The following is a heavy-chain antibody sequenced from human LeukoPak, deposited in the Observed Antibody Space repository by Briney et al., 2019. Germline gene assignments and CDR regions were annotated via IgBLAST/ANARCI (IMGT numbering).Heavy chain of an antibody. CDR3: AGYYYGFGFDP. V-gene: IGHV3-66*01. Sequence: PGGSLRLSCAASGFTVSSNYMSWVRQAPGKGLEWVSVIYSGGSTCYADSVKGRFTISRDNSKNTLYLQMNSLRAEDTAVYYCAGYYYGFGFDPWGQGTLVTVSS. D-gene: IGHD3-10*01. CDR2: IYSGGST. CDR1: GFTVSSNY. J-gene: IGHJ5*02.